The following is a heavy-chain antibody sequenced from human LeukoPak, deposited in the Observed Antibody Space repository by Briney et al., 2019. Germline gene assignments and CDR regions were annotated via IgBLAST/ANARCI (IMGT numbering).Heavy chain of an antibody. D-gene: IGHD6-13*01. CDR1: GGSISSYY. CDR3: ARGDSSPWYFDL. Sequence: PSETLSLTCTVSGGSISSYYWSWIRQPPGTGLEWIGYIYYSGSTNYNPSLKSRVTISVDTSKTQFSLKLSSVTAADTAVYYCARGDSSPWYFDLWGRGTLVTASS. CDR2: IYYSGST. J-gene: IGHJ2*01. V-gene: IGHV4-59*01.